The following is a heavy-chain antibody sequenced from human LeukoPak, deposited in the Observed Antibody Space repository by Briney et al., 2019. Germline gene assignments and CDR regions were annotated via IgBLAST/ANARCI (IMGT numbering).Heavy chain of an antibody. Sequence: SETLSLTCAVYGGSFSGYYWSWIPQPPGKGLEWIGEINHSGSTNYNPSLKSRVTISVDTSKNQFSLKLTSVTAADTAVYYCARGPCSTTSCYAKFWGRGTLVTVSS. D-gene: IGHD2-2*01. V-gene: IGHV4-34*01. J-gene: IGHJ4*02. CDR1: GGSFSGYY. CDR2: INHSGST. CDR3: ARGPCSTTSCYAKF.